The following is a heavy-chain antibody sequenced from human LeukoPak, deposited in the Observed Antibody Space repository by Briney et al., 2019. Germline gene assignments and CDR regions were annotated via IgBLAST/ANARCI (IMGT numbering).Heavy chain of an antibody. Sequence: PGGSLRLSCAASGFSLSTFWMHWVRQAPGKGLVWVSRIDYDGTTTTYADSVKGRFTISRDNSKNTLYLQMNSLRAEDTAVYYCARGDGYNYFDYWGQGTLVTVSS. D-gene: IGHD5-24*01. CDR1: GFSLSTFW. V-gene: IGHV3-74*01. CDR3: ARGDGYNYFDY. J-gene: IGHJ4*02. CDR2: IDYDGTTT.